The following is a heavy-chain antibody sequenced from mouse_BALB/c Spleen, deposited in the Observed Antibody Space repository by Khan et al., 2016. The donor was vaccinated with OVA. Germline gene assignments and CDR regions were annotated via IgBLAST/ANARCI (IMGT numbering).Heavy chain of an antibody. CDR1: GYSFTVYY. CDR3: ARGYEFFPY. D-gene: IGHD2-12*01. J-gene: IGHJ3*01. V-gene: IGHV1-26*01. CDR2: VNPNNGDT. Sequence: VQLQQSGPDLVKPGASVKISCKASGYSFTVYYMTWVKQSHGKSPEWIGRVNPNNGDTNYNQNFKGKAILTVDKSSNTAHMELRSLTSEDSAVFYCARGYEFFPYWGQGTLVTVSA.